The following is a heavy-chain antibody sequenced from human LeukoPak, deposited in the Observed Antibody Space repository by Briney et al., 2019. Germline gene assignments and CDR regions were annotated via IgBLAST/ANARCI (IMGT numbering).Heavy chain of an antibody. V-gene: IGHV4-31*03. CDR1: GGSISSGGYY. J-gene: IGHJ4*02. CDR2: IYYSGST. D-gene: IGHD2-15*01. CDR3: ARDRGYCSGGSCYSPGYFDY. Sequence: PSETLSLTCTVSGGSISSGGYYWSWIRQHPGKGLEWIGYIYYSGSTYYNPSLKSRVTISVDTSKNQFSLKLNSVTAADTAVYYCARDRGYCSGGSCYSPGYFDYWGQGTLVTVSS.